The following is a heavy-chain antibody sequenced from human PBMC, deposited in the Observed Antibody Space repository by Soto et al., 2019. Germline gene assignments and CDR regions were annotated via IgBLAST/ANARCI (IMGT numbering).Heavy chain of an antibody. Sequence: EVQLVESGGGLVQPGGSPRLSCAASGFTFSSYWMHWVRQAPGKGLVWVSRINSDGSSTSYADSVKGRFTISRDNAKNTLYLQMNSLRAEDTAVYYCARDGIQLWPEDYYYGMDVWGQGTTVTVSS. CDR2: INSDGSST. CDR1: GFTFSSYW. D-gene: IGHD5-18*01. V-gene: IGHV3-74*01. J-gene: IGHJ6*02. CDR3: ARDGIQLWPEDYYYGMDV.